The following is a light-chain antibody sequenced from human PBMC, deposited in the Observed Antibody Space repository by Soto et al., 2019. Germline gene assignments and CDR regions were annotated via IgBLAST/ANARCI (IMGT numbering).Light chain of an antibody. CDR2: AAS. CDR1: QSISSY. V-gene: IGKV1-39*01. CDR3: QQSCSTPLT. Sequence: DIQVTQSPSSLSASVGDRVTITCRASQSISSYLNWYQQKPGKAPKLLIYAASSLQSGVPSRFSGSGSGTDFTLTISSLQPEDFATYYCQQSCSTPLTFGGGTKVDI. J-gene: IGKJ4*01.